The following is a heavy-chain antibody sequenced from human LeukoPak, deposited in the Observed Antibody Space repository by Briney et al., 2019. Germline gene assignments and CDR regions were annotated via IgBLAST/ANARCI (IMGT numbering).Heavy chain of an antibody. J-gene: IGHJ4*02. D-gene: IGHD1-26*01. CDR2: IYTSGSN. Sequence: PSETLSLTCTVSGDSIINYYWSWIRQPPGKGLEWIGYIYTSGSNKYNPSLKSRVTISGDTSMNQFSLELSSVTAADTAVYYCARQYSGAYSPFNYWGQGTLVAVSS. V-gene: IGHV4-4*09. CDR3: ARQYSGAYSPFNY. CDR1: GDSIINYY.